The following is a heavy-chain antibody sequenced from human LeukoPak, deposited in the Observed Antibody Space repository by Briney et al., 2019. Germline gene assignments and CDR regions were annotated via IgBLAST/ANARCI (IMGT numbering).Heavy chain of an antibody. D-gene: IGHD2-8*01. CDR2: ISINTGKT. Sequence: SVTLSCNASAYTFATYGICWVRHPPGHGLEWMGWISINTGKTDYARTIQGRVTMTTDTSTSTAYRELRCQRTDQPSVYYRTKVAGDRMACWGRGTLLSVCS. CDR1: AYTFATYG. J-gene: IGHJ4*02. CDR3: TKVAGDRMAC. V-gene: IGHV1-18*01.